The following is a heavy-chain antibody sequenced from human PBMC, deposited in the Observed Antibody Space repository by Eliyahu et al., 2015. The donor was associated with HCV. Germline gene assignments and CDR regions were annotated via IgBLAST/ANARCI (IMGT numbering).Heavy chain of an antibody. D-gene: IGHD6-19*01. CDR3: AKDGLAVAGTGWYFDL. CDR2: ISGSGGST. Sequence: EVQLLXSXGGLXQPGGSLXLSCAASGFPXSXYAMSWVRQAPGKGLEXVSAISGSGGSTYYADSVKGRFTISRDNSKNTLYLQMNSLRAEDTAVYYCAKDGLAVAGTGWYFDLWGRGTLVTVSS. J-gene: IGHJ2*01. CDR1: GFPXSXYA. V-gene: IGHV3-23*01.